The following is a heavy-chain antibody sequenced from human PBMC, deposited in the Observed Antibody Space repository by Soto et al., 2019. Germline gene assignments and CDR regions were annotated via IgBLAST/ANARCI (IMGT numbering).Heavy chain of an antibody. V-gene: IGHV3-7*01. CDR3: ARDAPNVLYDFWSGYSGPADY. Sequence: GGSLRLSCAASGFTFSSYWMSWVRQAPGKGLEWVANIKQDGSEKYYVDSVKGRFTISRDNAKNSLYLQMNSLRAEDTAVYYCARDAPNVLYDFWSGYSGPADYWGQGTLVTVSS. CDR1: GFTFSSYW. D-gene: IGHD3-3*01. CDR2: IKQDGSEK. J-gene: IGHJ4*02.